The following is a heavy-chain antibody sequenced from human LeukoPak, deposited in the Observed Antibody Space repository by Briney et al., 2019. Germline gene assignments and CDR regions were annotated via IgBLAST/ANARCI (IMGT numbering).Heavy chain of an antibody. CDR3: ARGRHSGYEYILVY. D-gene: IGHD5-12*01. Sequence: GGSLRLSCAASGFTFDNHAIHWVRQAPGKGLEWVGVITYDGVNEYYGDSVKGRFSISRDNSKNTLNLQMNSLRAEDTAVYYCARGRHSGYEYILVYWGQGTLVTVSS. J-gene: IGHJ4*02. V-gene: IGHV3-30*01. CDR1: GFTFDNHA. CDR2: ITYDGVNE.